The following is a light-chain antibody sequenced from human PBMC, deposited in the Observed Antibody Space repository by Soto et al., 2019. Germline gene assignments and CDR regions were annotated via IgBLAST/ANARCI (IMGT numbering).Light chain of an antibody. CDR1: QSVGSN. CDR3: QHYNNWPPWK. CDR2: RAS. V-gene: IGKV3D-15*01. J-gene: IGKJ1*01. Sequence: EIVMTQSPATLSVSPGERATLSCRASQSVGSNLAWYQQKPGQVPRLLIYRASLRATGIPARFSGSGSGTEFTLTISSLKSEDFAVYYCQHYNNWPPWKLGQWTKVDIK.